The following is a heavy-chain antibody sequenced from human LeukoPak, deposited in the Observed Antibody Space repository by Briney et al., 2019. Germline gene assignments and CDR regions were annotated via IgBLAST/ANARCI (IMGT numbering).Heavy chain of an antibody. CDR1: GFTFSSYW. Sequence: GGSLRLSCAASGFTFSSYWMHWVRQAPGKGLVWVSRINSDGSSTSYADSVKGRFTISRDNAKNSLYLQMNSLRAEDTAVYYCARSAGYSSSWYPVVWGQGTLVTVSS. CDR2: INSDGSST. J-gene: IGHJ4*02. D-gene: IGHD6-13*01. V-gene: IGHV3-74*01. CDR3: ARSAGYSSSWYPVV.